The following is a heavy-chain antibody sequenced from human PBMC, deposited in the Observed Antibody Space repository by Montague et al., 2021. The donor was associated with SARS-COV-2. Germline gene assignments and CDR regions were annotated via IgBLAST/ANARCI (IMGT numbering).Heavy chain of an antibody. J-gene: IGHJ3*02. V-gene: IGHV6-1*01. CDR2: TYYRSKRDS. D-gene: IGHD3-9*01. CDR1: GDSVSSKRVA. CDR3: ASSGITLTGLDAFDI. Sequence: CAISGDSVSSKRVAWNWIRQSPSRAIEWLGRTYYRSKRDSDYAESVKRRLVITPDTSKNQVSLQLNSVIPEDTAVYFCASSGITLTGLDAFDIWGQGTMVTVSS.